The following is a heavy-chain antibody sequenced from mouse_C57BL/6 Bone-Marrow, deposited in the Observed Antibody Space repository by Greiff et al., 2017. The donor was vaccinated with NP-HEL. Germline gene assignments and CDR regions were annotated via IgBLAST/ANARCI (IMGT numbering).Heavy chain of an antibody. J-gene: IGHJ4*01. CDR2: SRNKANDYTT. CDR3: ARDAYFYAMDY. CDR1: GFTFSDFY. V-gene: IGHV7-1*01. D-gene: IGHD2-1*01. Sequence: VQLKESGGGLVQSGRSLRLSCATSGFTFSDFYMEWVRQAPGKGLEWIAASRNKANDYTTEYSASVKGRFIVSRDTSQSILYLQMNALRAEDTAIYYCARDAYFYAMDYWGQGTSVTVSS.